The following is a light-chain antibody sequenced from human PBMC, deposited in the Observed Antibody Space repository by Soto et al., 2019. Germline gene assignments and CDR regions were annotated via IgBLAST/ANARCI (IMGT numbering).Light chain of an antibody. CDR2: DVS. CDR1: SSDVGGYNY. Sequence: QSALTQPASVSGSPGQSITISCTGTSSDVGGYNYVSWCQQHPGKAPKLMIYDVSHRPSGVSNRFSGSKSSNTASLTISGLQAEDEADYYCSSYTSSSTAVFGTGTKVTVL. CDR3: SSYTSSSTAV. V-gene: IGLV2-14*01. J-gene: IGLJ1*01.